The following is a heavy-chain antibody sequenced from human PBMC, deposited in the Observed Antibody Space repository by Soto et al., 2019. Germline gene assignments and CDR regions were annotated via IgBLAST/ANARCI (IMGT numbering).Heavy chain of an antibody. V-gene: IGHV3-23*01. CDR3: ARRVIGSSRAFDI. Sequence: GGSLRLTCAASGFAFSSHPMSWVRQAPEKGLEWVAGISDGGDLTYNADSVRGRFTISRDNSRNTLYLQMDSLRAEDTAVYYCARRVIGSSRAFDIWGQGTMVTVSS. CDR2: ISDGGDLT. J-gene: IGHJ3*02. D-gene: IGHD3-10*01. CDR1: GFAFSSHP.